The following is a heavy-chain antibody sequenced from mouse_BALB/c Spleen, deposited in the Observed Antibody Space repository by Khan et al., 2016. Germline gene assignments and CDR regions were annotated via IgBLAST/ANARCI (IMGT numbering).Heavy chain of an antibody. CDR3: ALYGNSLAWFAY. CDR1: GFNIKDYY. D-gene: IGHD2-1*01. CDR2: IDPENADT. Sequence: EVQLQQSGAELVRSGASVNLSCTASGFNIKDYYIHWVKQRPEQGLEWIGWIDPENADTEYAPKFQGKATMTADTSSNTAYLQLNTLTSEDTAVYYCALYGNSLAWFAYWGQGTLVTVSA. J-gene: IGHJ3*01. V-gene: IGHV14-4*02.